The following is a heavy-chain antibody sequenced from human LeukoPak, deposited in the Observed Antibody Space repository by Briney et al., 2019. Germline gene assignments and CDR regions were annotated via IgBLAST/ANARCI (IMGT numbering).Heavy chain of an antibody. Sequence: ASVNVSCKASGYTFTGYYMHWVRQAPGQGLEWMGWISAYNGDTMYVQKLQGRLTMTTDTSTNTAYMELRSLRSDDTAVYYCARDHSSSGQLFDYWGQGTPVTVSS. J-gene: IGHJ4*02. CDR1: GYTFTGYY. CDR2: ISAYNGDT. V-gene: IGHV1-18*04. D-gene: IGHD6-13*01. CDR3: ARDHSSSGQLFDY.